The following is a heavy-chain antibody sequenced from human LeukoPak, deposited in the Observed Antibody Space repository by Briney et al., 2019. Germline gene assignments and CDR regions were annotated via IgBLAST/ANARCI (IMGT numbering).Heavy chain of an antibody. J-gene: IGHJ4*02. Sequence: ASVKVSCKASGYTFTNYYINWVRQAPGQGLEWLGWINPNSGDTNYAQKFQGRVTMTRDTSISTAYMDLNSLRSDDTAVYYCARETSSAYWGQGTLVTVSS. CDR2: INPNSGDT. D-gene: IGHD6-6*01. CDR1: GYTFTNYY. CDR3: ARETSSAY. V-gene: IGHV1-2*02.